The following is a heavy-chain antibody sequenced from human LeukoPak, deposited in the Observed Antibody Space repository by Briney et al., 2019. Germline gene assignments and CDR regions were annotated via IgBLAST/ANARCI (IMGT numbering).Heavy chain of an antibody. V-gene: IGHV4-61*01. CDR1: GGSVSSGSYY. Sequence: PSETLSLTCTVSGGSVSSGSYYWSWIRQPPGKELEWIGYIYYSGSTNYNPSLKSRVTISVDMSKNQFSLRLSSVTTADTAVYYCARVPGGGTAANWGQGTMVTVSS. J-gene: IGHJ3*01. D-gene: IGHD1-7*01. CDR3: ARVPGGGTAAN. CDR2: IYYSGST.